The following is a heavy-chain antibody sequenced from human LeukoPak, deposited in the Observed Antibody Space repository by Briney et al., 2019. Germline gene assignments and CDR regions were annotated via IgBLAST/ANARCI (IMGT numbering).Heavy chain of an antibody. Sequence: APVKVSCKASGYTFTSYGISWVRQAPGQGLEWMGWISAYNGNTNYAQKLQGRVTMTTDTSTSTAYMELRSLRSDDTAVYYCARELGIAAAALDAFDIWGQGTMVTVSS. CDR3: ARELGIAAAALDAFDI. V-gene: IGHV1-18*01. CDR1: GYTFTSYG. J-gene: IGHJ3*02. D-gene: IGHD6-13*01. CDR2: ISAYNGNT.